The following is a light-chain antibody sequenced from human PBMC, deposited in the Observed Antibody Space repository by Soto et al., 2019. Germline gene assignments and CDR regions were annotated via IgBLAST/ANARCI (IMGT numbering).Light chain of an antibody. V-gene: IGKV3-15*01. J-gene: IGKJ1*01. CDR3: QQYNNWPPDRT. CDR1: QSVGSK. Sequence: EIVMTQSPATLSVSPGERATLSCRASQSVGSKLAWYQQKPGQAPRLLIYGASTRATGIPARFSGSGSGTEFTPTISSLQSEDFAIYFCQQYNNWPPDRTFGQGTKVEIK. CDR2: GAS.